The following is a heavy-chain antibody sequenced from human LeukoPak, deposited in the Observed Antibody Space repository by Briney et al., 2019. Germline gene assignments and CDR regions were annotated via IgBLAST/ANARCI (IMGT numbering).Heavy chain of an antibody. J-gene: IGHJ4*02. CDR3: ARSGHYYDSSGYYSYYFDY. CDR2: LYTSGST. CDR1: GGSISSGSDY. Sequence: SQTLSLTCTVSGGSISSGSDYWSWIRQPAGKGLEWIGRLYTSGSTNYNPSLKSRVTISVDTSKNQFSLKLSSVTAADTAVYYCARSGHYYDSSGYYSYYFDYWGQGTLVTVSS. D-gene: IGHD3-22*01. V-gene: IGHV4-61*02.